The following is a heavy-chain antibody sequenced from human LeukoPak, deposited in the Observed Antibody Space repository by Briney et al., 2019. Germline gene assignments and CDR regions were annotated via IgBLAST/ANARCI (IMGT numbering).Heavy chain of an antibody. Sequence: ASVTVSCEASGYTFTSNYIHWVRQAPGQGLEWMGMIYPRDGSTSYAQKFQGRVTVTRDTSTSTVHMELSGLRSEDTAVYYCARDQEGFDYWGQGTLVTVSS. CDR3: ARDQEGFDY. CDR1: GYTFTSNY. J-gene: IGHJ4*02. CDR2: IYPRDGST. V-gene: IGHV1-46*01.